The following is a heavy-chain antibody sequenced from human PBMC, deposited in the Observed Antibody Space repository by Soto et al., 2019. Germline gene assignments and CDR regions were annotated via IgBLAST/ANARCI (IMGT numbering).Heavy chain of an antibody. V-gene: IGHV4-39*01. CDR1: DDSINSDKYY. J-gene: IGHJ4*02. Sequence: SETLSLTCSVSDDSINSDKYYWGWIRQPPGKGLEWIGSIYNRGNAYYNPSLKTRVTISLDKSKSQFSLKLNSVTAAVSVLYFFARLEGLATISYYFDFWGPGALVTVSS. CDR3: ARLEGLATISYYFDF. D-gene: IGHD3-9*01. CDR2: IYNRGNA.